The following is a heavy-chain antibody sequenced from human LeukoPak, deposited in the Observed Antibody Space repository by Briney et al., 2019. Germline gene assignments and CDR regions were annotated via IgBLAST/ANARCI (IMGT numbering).Heavy chain of an antibody. D-gene: IGHD2-8*01. CDR2: ISSSSSYI. J-gene: IGHJ4*02. Sequence: GGSLGLSCAASGFTFSSYSMNWVRQAPGKGLEWVSSISSSSSYIYYADSVKGRFTISRDNAKNSLYLQMNSLRAEDTAVYYCARAPYCTNGVCYAFDYWGQGTLVTVSS. CDR1: GFTFSSYS. V-gene: IGHV3-21*01. CDR3: ARAPYCTNGVCYAFDY.